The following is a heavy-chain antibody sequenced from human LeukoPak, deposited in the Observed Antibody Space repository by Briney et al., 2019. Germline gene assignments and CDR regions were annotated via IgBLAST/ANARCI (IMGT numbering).Heavy chain of an antibody. CDR1: GYTLTELS. D-gene: IGHD5-24*01. CDR2: FDPEDGET. J-gene: IGHJ4*02. CDR3: ATVGGRWLPIFDY. V-gene: IGHV1-24*01. Sequence: ASVTVSLKVSGYTLTELSMHWVRQAPGKGLAWMGGFDPEDGETIYAQKFQGRVTMTEDTSTDTAYMELSSLRSEDTAVYYCATVGGRWLPIFDYWGQGTLVTVSS.